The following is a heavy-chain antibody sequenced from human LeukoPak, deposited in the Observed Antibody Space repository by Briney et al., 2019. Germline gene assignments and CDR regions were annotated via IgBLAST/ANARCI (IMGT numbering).Heavy chain of an antibody. D-gene: IGHD5-12*01. CDR2: IKSKTDGGTT. CDR1: GFTFSNAW. J-gene: IGHJ4*02. V-gene: IGHV3-15*01. Sequence: PGGSLRLSCAASGFTFSNAWMSWVRQAPGKGLEWVGRIKSKTDGGTTDYAAPVKGRFTISRDDSKNTLYLQMNSLKTEDTAVYYCTTDSSLVATIPDYWGQGTLVTVPS. CDR3: TTDSSLVATIPDY.